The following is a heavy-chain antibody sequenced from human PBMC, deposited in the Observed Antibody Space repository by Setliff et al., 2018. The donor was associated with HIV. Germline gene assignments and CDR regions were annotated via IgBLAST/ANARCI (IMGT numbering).Heavy chain of an antibody. CDR3: ARHDYYESGGSLLGEYFQH. CDR1: NGSVSNYY. D-gene: IGHD3-22*01. J-gene: IGHJ1*01. Sequence: SETLSLTCTVSNGSVSNYYWSWIRQPPGKGLQWIGYIYYSGSPNYNPSLKSRVTISVDRSNNQVSLKMSSVTAADTAVYYCARHDYYESGGSLLGEYFQHWGQGTVVTVSS. CDR2: IYYSGSP. V-gene: IGHV4-59*08.